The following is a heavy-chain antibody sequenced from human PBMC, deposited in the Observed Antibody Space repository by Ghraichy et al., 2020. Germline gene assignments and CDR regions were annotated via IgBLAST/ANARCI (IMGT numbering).Heavy chain of an antibody. D-gene: IGHD5/OR15-5a*01. Sequence: SETLSLTCTVSGGSISSGGYYWSWIRQHPGKGLEWIGYIYYSGSTYYNPSLKSRVTISVDTSKNQFSLKLSSVTAADTAVYYCARDLRRHKGLDYWGQGTLVTVSS. CDR2: IYYSGST. J-gene: IGHJ4*02. CDR3: ARDLRRHKGLDY. CDR1: GGSISSGGYY. V-gene: IGHV4-31*03.